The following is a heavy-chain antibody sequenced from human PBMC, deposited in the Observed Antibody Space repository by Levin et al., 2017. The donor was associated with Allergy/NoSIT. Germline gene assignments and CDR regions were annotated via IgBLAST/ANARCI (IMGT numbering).Heavy chain of an antibody. V-gene: IGHV4-34*01. D-gene: IGHD5-18*01. CDR2: INHSGST. J-gene: IGHJ6*02. CDR1: GGSFSGYY. Sequence: SQTLSLTCAVYGGSFSGYYWSWIRQPPGKGLEWIGEINHSGSTNYNPSLKSRVTISVDTSKNQFSLKLSSVTAADTAVYYCARVSVDTAMVAKGAAAGTIGNSYGMDGWGQGTTVTVSS. CDR3: ARVSVDTAMVAKGAAAGTIGNSYGMDG.